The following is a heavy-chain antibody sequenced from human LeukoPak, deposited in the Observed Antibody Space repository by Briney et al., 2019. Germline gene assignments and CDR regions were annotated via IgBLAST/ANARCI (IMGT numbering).Heavy chain of an antibody. J-gene: IGHJ4*02. Sequence: PSETLSLTCTVSGGSISSGSYFWSWIRQPAGKGLEWIGRIYTSGSTNYNPSLKSRVTISVDTSKNQFSLKLSSVTAADTAVYYCARNDILTGYCFDYWGQGTLVTVSS. CDR3: ARNDILTGYCFDY. D-gene: IGHD3-9*01. CDR1: GGSISSGSYF. CDR2: IYTSGST. V-gene: IGHV4-61*02.